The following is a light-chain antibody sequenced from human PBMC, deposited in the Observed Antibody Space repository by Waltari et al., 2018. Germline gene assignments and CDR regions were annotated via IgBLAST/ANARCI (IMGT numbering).Light chain of an antibody. CDR2: EVS. CDR1: SSDVGVYNY. Sequence: QSALTPPPSASGSPGQSVTISCTGTSSDVGVYNYVSWYQQHPGKAPKLMIYEVSKRPSGVPDRFSGSKSGNTASLTVSGLQAEDEADYYCSSYAGSNDVAFGGGTKLSVL. V-gene: IGLV2-8*01. J-gene: IGLJ2*01. CDR3: SSYAGSNDVA.